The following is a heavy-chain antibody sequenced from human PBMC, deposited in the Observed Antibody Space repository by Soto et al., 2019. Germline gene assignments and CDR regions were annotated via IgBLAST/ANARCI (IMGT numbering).Heavy chain of an antibody. J-gene: IGHJ5*02. CDR3: ARTMVYASYNWFDP. D-gene: IGHD2-8*01. V-gene: IGHV4-34*01. CDR1: GGSFSGYY. Sequence: SETLSLTCAVYGGSFSGYYWSWIRQPPGKGLEWIGEINRSGSTNYNPSLKSRVTISVDTSKNQFSLKLSSVTAADTAVYYCARTMVYASYNWFDPWGQGTLVTVSS. CDR2: INRSGST.